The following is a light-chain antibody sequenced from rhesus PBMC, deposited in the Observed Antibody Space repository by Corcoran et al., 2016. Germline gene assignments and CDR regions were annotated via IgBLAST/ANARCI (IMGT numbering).Light chain of an antibody. V-gene: IGKV1-38*01. CDR2: DAS. Sequence: DIQMTQSPSSLSASVGDRVTITCRASQGISSYLAWYQKKSGKAPKLLIYDASNLQSGVPSRFRGSGSGTECTLTISSLQPEDFATYYCQQRNSYPFTFGPGTKLDIK. J-gene: IGKJ3*01. CDR1: QGISSY. CDR3: QQRNSYPFT.